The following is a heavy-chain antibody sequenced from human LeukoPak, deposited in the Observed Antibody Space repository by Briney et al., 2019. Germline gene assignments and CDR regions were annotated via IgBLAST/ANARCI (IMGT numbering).Heavy chain of an antibody. Sequence: SETLSLTCTVSGDSISSSSYYWGWIRQPPGKGLEWIGSIYYSGSTYYSPSLKSRVTISVDTSKNQFSLKLSSVTAADTAVYYCAAYDYVWGSYRFDYWGQGTLVTVSS. CDR2: IYYSGST. V-gene: IGHV4-39*01. J-gene: IGHJ4*02. CDR1: GDSISSSSYY. CDR3: AAYDYVWGSYRFDY. D-gene: IGHD3-16*02.